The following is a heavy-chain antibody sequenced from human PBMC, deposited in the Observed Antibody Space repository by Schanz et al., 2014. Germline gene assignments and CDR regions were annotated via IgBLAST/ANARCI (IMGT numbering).Heavy chain of an antibody. CDR1: GGSISSYY. D-gene: IGHD4-17*01. Sequence: QVQLQESGPGLVKPSETLSLTCTVSGGSISSYYWSWIRQPAGKGLEWIGRIFTSGSTDYNPSLKSRVTMSVDTSKNQFSLKLSSVTAADTAVYYCARDRGMTTSDHYYGMDVGGQGTTVTVSS. CDR2: IFTSGST. J-gene: IGHJ6*02. CDR3: ARDRGMTTSDHYYGMDV. V-gene: IGHV4-4*07.